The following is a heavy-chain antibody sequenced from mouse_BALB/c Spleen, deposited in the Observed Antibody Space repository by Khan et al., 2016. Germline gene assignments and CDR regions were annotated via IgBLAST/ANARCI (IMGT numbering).Heavy chain of an antibody. V-gene: IGHV9-3-1*01. CDR3: ARPDYGSSRGFAY. J-gene: IGHJ3*01. D-gene: IGHD1-1*01. CDR2: INTYTGEP. CDR1: GCTFTNYG. Sequence: QIQLVQSGPELKKPGETVRISCKASGCTFTNYGMNWVKQAPGKGLKWMGWINTYTGEPTYADDFKGRFAFSLATSASTAYLQINNLKNEDTATYFCARPDYGSSRGFAYWGQGTLVTVSA.